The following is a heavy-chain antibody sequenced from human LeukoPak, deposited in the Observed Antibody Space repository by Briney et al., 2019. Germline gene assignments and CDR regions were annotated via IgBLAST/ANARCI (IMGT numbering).Heavy chain of an antibody. V-gene: IGHV4-34*01. Sequence: PSETLSLTCAVYGGSFSGYYWSWIRQPAGKGLEWIGEINYSGSTNYNPSLKSRVTISVDTSKNQFSLKLSSVTAADTAVYYCARGPPAGVQQWLVLGYFQHWGQGTLVTVSS. CDR2: INYSGST. CDR3: ARGPPAGVQQWLVLGYFQH. J-gene: IGHJ1*01. CDR1: GGSFSGYY. D-gene: IGHD6-19*01.